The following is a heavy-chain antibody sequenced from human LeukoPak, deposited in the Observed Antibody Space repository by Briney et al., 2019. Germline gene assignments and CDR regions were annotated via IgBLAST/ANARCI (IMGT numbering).Heavy chain of an antibody. J-gene: IGHJ4*02. CDR1: GDSISGYY. Sequence: PSETLSLTCTVSGDSISGYYWSWIRQPPGEGLQWIGFVYYSGSTYYNPSLKSRVTISVDTSKNQFSLKLSSVTAADTAVYYCAIREENWEQQLVPGLNFNYWGQGTLVTVSS. D-gene: IGHD6-13*01. CDR3: AIREENWEQQLVPGLNFNY. CDR2: VYYSGST. V-gene: IGHV4-59*12.